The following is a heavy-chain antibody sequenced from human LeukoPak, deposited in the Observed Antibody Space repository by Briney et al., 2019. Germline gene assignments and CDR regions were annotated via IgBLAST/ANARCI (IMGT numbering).Heavy chain of an antibody. Sequence: GGSLRLSCAASDFTFSDSAIHWVRQAPGKGLEWVGRIRSKANGSATSYGASAKGRLTISRDDSKNTADLQMSDLRTEDTAVYYCTRLRSDTTGGYYYFMDVWGKGTTVIVSS. V-gene: IGHV3-73*01. CDR1: DFTFSDSA. CDR2: IRSKANGSAT. J-gene: IGHJ6*03. CDR3: TRLRSDTTGGYYYFMDV. D-gene: IGHD1-1*01.